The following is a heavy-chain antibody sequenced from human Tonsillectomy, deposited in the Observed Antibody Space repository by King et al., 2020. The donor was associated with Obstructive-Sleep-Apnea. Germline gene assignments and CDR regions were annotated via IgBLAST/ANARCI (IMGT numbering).Heavy chain of an antibody. D-gene: IGHD4-17*01. Sequence: VQLQQWGAGLLKPSETLSLTCAVYVGSFSVYSFSWIRQSPGKWLEWIGEMNHSVSATYNPSLKNQVTISVDTPKNQFSLQLSSVTAADTAVYYCASGEVYYGDYDYWGQGTLVTVSS. CDR3: ASGEVYYGDYDY. CDR1: VGSFSVYS. J-gene: IGHJ4*02. CDR2: MNHSVSA. V-gene: IGHV4-34*01.